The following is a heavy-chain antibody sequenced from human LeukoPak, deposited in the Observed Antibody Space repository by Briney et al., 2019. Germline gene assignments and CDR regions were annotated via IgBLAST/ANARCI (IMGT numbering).Heavy chain of an antibody. V-gene: IGHV3-7*05. CDR3: TTFYSRLTDY. CDR1: GFNLNSYW. D-gene: IGHD2/OR15-2a*01. Sequence: GALRLSCAASGFNLNSYWISWVRQAPGKGLEWLANINQDGSEKYYVESVKGRFTISRDNAKNSLYLQMNSLRAEDTAVYYCTTFYSRLTDYWGQGTLVTVSS. CDR2: INQDGSEK. J-gene: IGHJ4*02.